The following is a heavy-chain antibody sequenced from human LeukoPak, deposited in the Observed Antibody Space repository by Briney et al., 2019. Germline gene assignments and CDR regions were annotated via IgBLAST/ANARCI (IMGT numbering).Heavy chain of an antibody. CDR1: GYTFTGYY. V-gene: IGHV3-30-3*01. Sequence: SCKASGYTFTGYYMHWVRQAPGKGLEWVAVISYDGSNKYYADSVKGRFTISRDNSKNTLYLQMNSLRAEDTAVYYCARDRQRYCSSTSCSPDYWGQGTLVTVSS. CDR2: ISYDGSNK. D-gene: IGHD2-2*01. J-gene: IGHJ4*02. CDR3: ARDRQRYCSSTSCSPDY.